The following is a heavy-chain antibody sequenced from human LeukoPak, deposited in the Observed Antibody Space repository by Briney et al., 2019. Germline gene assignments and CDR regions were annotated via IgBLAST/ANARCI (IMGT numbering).Heavy chain of an antibody. V-gene: IGHV3-23*01. J-gene: IGHJ6*02. CDR3: AKVGDFWSGLAYNYYYGMDV. Sequence: GASLRLSCAASGFTFNSYAMSWVRQAPGKGLEWVSAISGSGGSTYYADSVKGRFTISRDNSKNTLYLQMNSLRAEDTAVYYCAKVGDFWSGLAYNYYYGMDVWGQGTTVTVSS. CDR1: GFTFNSYA. D-gene: IGHD3-3*01. CDR2: ISGSGGST.